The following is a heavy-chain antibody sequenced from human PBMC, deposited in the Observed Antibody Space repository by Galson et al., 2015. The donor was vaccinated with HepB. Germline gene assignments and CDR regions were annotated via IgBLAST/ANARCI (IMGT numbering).Heavy chain of an antibody. CDR2: ISYDGRNN. CDR1: GSTLSKYD. J-gene: IGHJ4*02. D-gene: IGHD2-2*01. CDR3: ARHESESKTYAADN. Sequence: SLRLSCADSGSTLSKYDMHWVRQAPGKGLEWVAVISYDGRNNNHADSVKGRFTISRDNSKNTLYLQMNSLRPEDTAVYYCARHESESKTYAADNWGQGTLVTVSS. V-gene: IGHV3-30*03.